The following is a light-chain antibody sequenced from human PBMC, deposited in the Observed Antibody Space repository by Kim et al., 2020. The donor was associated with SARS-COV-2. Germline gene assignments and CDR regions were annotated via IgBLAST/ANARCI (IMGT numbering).Light chain of an antibody. V-gene: IGLV3-21*04. CDR1: NIGSKS. CDR3: QVWDSSSDHPGV. CDR2: YDS. J-gene: IGLJ3*02. Sequence: SYELTQPPSVSVAPGKTARITCGGNNIGSKSVHWYQQKPGQAPVLVIYYDSDRPSGIPERFPGSNSGNTATLTISRVEAGDEDDYYCQVWDSSSDHPGVFGGGTQVTVL.